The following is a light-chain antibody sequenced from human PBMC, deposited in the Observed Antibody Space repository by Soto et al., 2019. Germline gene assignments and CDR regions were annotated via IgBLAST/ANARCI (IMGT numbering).Light chain of an antibody. Sequence: EIVLTQSPGTLSLSPGERATLSCRASQSVSSNSLAWYLQIPGQAPRLLIHGASNRATGIPDRFSGSGSGTDFTLTITRLEPEDSAMYYCQQYDTLPRTFGQGTKVEIK. J-gene: IGKJ1*01. CDR3: QQYDTLPRT. V-gene: IGKV3-20*01. CDR1: QSVSSNS. CDR2: GAS.